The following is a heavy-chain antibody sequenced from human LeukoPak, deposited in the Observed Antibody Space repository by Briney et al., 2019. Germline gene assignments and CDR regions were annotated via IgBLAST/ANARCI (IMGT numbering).Heavy chain of an antibody. V-gene: IGHV3-7*01. CDR1: GFTFSSYW. CDR3: ARKRYSSSWDKGVSDY. Sequence: GGSLRLSCAASGFTFSSYWMSWVRQAPGKGLEWVANIKQDGSETYYVDSVKGRFTISRDNAKNSLYLQMNSLRAEDTAVYYCARKRYSSSWDKGVSDYWGQGTLVTVSS. D-gene: IGHD6-13*01. J-gene: IGHJ4*02. CDR2: IKQDGSET.